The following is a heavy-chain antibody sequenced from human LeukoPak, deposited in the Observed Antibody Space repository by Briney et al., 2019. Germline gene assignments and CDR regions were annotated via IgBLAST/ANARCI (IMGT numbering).Heavy chain of an antibody. CDR3: ARAGGSTASHSDY. V-gene: IGHV3-21*01. CDR1: GFTFSSYS. J-gene: IGHJ4*02. D-gene: IGHD3-10*01. Sequence: GGSLRLSCAASGFTFSSYSMNWIRQAPGKGLEWVSSISSSTSYIYYADSVKGRFTISKDNAKNSLYLQMNSLRAEDTAVYYCARAGGSTASHSDYWGQGTLVTVSS. CDR2: ISSSTSYI.